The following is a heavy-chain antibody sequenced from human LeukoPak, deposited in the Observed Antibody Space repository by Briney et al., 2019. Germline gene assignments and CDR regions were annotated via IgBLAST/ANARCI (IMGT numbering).Heavy chain of an antibody. CDR1: GFTVSGDH. CDR2: IYADFDTT. J-gene: IGHJ4*02. V-gene: IGHV3-53*01. Sequence: GGSLRLSCAVSGFTVSGDHMSWVRQAPGKGLEWVSVIYADFDTTDYADSVKGRFTISRDNSKNTLYLHMNSLRVEDTATYFCARALNRHIGAFEYWGQGALVIVSS. D-gene: IGHD4/OR15-4a*01. CDR3: ARALNRHIGAFEY.